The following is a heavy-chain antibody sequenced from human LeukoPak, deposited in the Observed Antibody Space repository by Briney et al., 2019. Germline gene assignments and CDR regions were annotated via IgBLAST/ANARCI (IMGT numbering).Heavy chain of an antibody. CDR3: AREDYYDSGSNDY. Sequence: ASVKVSCKASGYTFTSYGISWVRQATGQGLEWMGWMNPNSGNTAYAQKFQGRVTITRNTSISTAYMELSSLRSEDTAVYYCAREDYYDSGSNDYWGQGTLVTVSS. CDR1: GYTFTSYG. J-gene: IGHJ4*02. CDR2: MNPNSGNT. D-gene: IGHD3-22*01. V-gene: IGHV1-8*03.